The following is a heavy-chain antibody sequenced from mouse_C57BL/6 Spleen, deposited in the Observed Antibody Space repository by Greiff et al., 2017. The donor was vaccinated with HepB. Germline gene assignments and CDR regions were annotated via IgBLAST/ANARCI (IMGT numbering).Heavy chain of an antibody. CDR2: IDPSDSET. Sequence: QVQLKESGAELVRPGSSVKLSCKASGYTFTSYWMHWVKQRPIQGLEWIGNIDPSDSETHYNQKFKDKATLTVDKSSSTAYMQLSSLTSEDSAVYYCARWNYGSSYGWYFDVWGTGTTVTVSS. CDR3: ARWNYGSSYGWYFDV. D-gene: IGHD1-1*01. CDR1: GYTFTSYW. J-gene: IGHJ1*03. V-gene: IGHV1-52*01.